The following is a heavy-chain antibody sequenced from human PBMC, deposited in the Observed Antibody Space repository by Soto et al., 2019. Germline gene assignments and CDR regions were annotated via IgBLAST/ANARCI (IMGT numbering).Heavy chain of an antibody. CDR2: IYYDGSKK. Sequence: QVQLVESGGGVVQPGRSLRLSCAASGFTFDNFGMHWVRQAPGKGLERVSVIYYDGSKKYYADSGRGRFTISRDNSKNMLYLQMDSLRAEDTATYYCARSPRVRGGTASRGCWGQGTLVTVSS. CDR1: GFTFDNFG. V-gene: IGHV3-33*01. CDR3: ARSPRVRGGTASRGC. D-gene: IGHD3-10*01. J-gene: IGHJ4*02.